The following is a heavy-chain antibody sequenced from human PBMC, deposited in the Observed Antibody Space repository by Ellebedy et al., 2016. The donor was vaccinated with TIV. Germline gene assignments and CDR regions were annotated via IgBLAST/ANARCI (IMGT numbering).Heavy chain of an antibody. Sequence: AASVKVSCKASGYTFTTYAIHWVRQAPGQRLEWMGWINAGIGNTKYSEKFQGRVTISTDTSASTAYMELSSLRSEDTAVYYCARRLDIVTGSYLRGYYGLDVWGQGTTVTVSS. J-gene: IGHJ6*02. D-gene: IGHD3-9*01. CDR1: GYTFTTYA. V-gene: IGHV1-3*01. CDR2: INAGIGNT. CDR3: ARRLDIVTGSYLRGYYGLDV.